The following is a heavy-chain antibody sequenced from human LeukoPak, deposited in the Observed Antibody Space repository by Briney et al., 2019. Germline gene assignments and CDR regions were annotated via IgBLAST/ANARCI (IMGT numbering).Heavy chain of an antibody. D-gene: IGHD1-1*01. Sequence: GGSLRLSCAASGFTCSSYGMHWVRQAPGKELEWVAFIRYDGSNKYYADSVKGRFTISRDNSKNTLYLQMNSLRAEDTAVYYCAKDKGFGTGTLDYWGQGTLVTVSS. CDR3: AKDKGFGTGTLDY. J-gene: IGHJ4*02. V-gene: IGHV3-30*02. CDR2: IRYDGSNK. CDR1: GFTCSSYG.